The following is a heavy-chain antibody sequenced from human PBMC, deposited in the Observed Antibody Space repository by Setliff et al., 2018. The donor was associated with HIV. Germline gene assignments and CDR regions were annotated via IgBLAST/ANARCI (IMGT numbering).Heavy chain of an antibody. V-gene: IGHV3-30*03. Sequence: GGSLRLSCVASGFVFNNYVFTWIRQAPGKGLEWVAVITMDGSDTFYSDSVKGRFTISRDSAKETLYLQMNRLRSEDTAVYYCARAFGYHDFWSGYSGDEFDIWGQGTLVTVSS. CDR1: GFVFNNYV. J-gene: IGHJ3*02. CDR2: ITMDGSDT. CDR3: ARAFGYHDFWSGYSGDEFDI. D-gene: IGHD3-3*01.